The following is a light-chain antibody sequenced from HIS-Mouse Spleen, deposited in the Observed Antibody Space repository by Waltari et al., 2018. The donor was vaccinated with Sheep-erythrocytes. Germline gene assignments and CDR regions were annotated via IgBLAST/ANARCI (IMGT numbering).Light chain of an antibody. Sequence: DIQMTQSPSSLSASVGDRVTITCRASQSISSYLNWYQQKPGKAPKLLIYAASSLQSGVPSRFSCSGSETDFTLTISSLQPEDFATYYCQQSYSTPQFTFGPGTKVDIK. J-gene: IGKJ3*01. CDR2: AAS. CDR1: QSISSY. CDR3: QQSYSTPQFT. V-gene: IGKV1-39*01.